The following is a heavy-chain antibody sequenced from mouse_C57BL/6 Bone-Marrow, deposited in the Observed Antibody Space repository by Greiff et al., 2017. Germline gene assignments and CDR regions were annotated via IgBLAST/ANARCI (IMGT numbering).Heavy chain of an antibody. D-gene: IGHD1-2*01. CDR2: IYPGSGTT. CDR3: ARLLRPVAGDDMDY. V-gene: IGHV1-76*01. Sequence: VQLQQSGAELVRPGASVKLSCKASGYTFTDYYINWVKQRPGQGLEWIARIYPGSGTTYYNEKFKGKATMTAEKSSSTAYMQLSSLTSEDSAVYFCARLLRPVAGDDMDYWGQGTSVTVSS. CDR1: GYTFTDYY. J-gene: IGHJ4*01.